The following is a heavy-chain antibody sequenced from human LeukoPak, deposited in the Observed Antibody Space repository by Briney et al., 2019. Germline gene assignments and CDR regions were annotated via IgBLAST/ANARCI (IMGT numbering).Heavy chain of an antibody. V-gene: IGHV3-23*01. CDR3: ARAAMVRGVDYFDY. CDR2: ISGSATST. J-gene: IGHJ4*02. CDR1: GFTFSSYS. D-gene: IGHD3-10*01. Sequence: PGGSLRLSCAASGFTFSSYSMTWVRQAPGKGLEWVSVISGSATSTYYADSVKGRFTISRDNSKNTLYLQVNSLSAGDTAVYYCARAAMVRGVDYFDYWGQGTLVTVSS.